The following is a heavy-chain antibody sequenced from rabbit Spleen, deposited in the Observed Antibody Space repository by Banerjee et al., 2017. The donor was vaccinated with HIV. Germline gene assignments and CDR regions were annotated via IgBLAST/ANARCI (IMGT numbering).Heavy chain of an antibody. CDR2: IDSGSRDFA. J-gene: IGHJ2*01. CDR3: ARNYVNAFDP. D-gene: IGHD1-1*01. V-gene: IGHV1S45*01. Sequence: QEQLVEYGGDVVQPGASLTLTCTASGFDFSAYIFICWVRQAPGKGLEWIACIDSGSRDFAYYASWAKGRFTISKTSSTTVTLQMTSLTVADTATYFCARNYVNAFDPWGQGTLVTVS. CDR1: GFDFSAYIF.